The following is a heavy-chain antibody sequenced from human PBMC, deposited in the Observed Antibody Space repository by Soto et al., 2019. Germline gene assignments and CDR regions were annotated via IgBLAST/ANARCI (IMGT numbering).Heavy chain of an antibody. CDR1: GFTFSSYG. V-gene: IGHV3-33*01. J-gene: IGHJ6*03. Sequence: QVQLVESGGGVVQPGRSLRLSCAASGFTFSSYGMHWVRQAPGKGLEWVAVIWYDGSNKYYADSVKGRFTISRDNSKNTLYLQMNSLRAEDTAVYYCARDIEYSSSPESYYYYMDVWGKGTTVTVSS. CDR2: IWYDGSNK. CDR3: ARDIEYSSSPESYYYYMDV. D-gene: IGHD6-6*01.